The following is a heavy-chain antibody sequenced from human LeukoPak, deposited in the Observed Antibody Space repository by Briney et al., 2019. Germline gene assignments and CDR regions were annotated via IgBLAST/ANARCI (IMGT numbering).Heavy chain of an antibody. Sequence: SETLSLTCAVYGGSFSGYYWSWIRQPPGKGLEWIGEINHSGSTNYNPSLKSRVTISVDTSKNQFSLKLSSVTAADTAVYYCARDRGPDYYYYGMDVWGQGTTVTVSS. D-gene: IGHD3-16*01. J-gene: IGHJ6*02. CDR2: INHSGST. CDR1: GGSFSGYY. CDR3: ARDRGPDYYYYGMDV. V-gene: IGHV4-34*01.